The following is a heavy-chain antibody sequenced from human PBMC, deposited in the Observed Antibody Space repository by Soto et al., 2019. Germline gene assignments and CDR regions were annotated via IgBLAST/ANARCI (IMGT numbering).Heavy chain of an antibody. CDR1: GYTFTGYY. D-gene: IGHD6-6*01. V-gene: IGHV1-2*02. J-gene: IGHJ5*02. Sequence: ASVKVSCKASGYTFTGYYMHWVRQAPGQGLEWMGWINPNSGGTNYAQKFQGRVTMARDTSISTAYMELSRLRSDDTAVYYCARDRIRRSSGGFWFDTWGQGTLVTVSS. CDR2: INPNSGGT. CDR3: ARDRIRRSSGGFWFDT.